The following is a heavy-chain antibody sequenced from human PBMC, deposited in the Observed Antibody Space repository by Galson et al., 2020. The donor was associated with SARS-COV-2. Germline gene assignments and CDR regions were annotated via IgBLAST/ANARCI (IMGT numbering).Heavy chain of an antibody. J-gene: IGHJ6*02. CDR3: ARGKSDFWSGPADYYYYGMDV. V-gene: IGHV3-30-3*01. Sequence: GESLKISCAASGFTSTSYAMNWVRPAPGKGLEWVAVISYDGSNKYYADSVKGRFTISRDNYKNTLYLQMNSLRGEDTAVYYCARGKSDFWSGPADYYYYGMDVWGQGTTVTVSS. D-gene: IGHD3-3*01. CDR2: ISYDGSNK. CDR1: GFTSTSYA.